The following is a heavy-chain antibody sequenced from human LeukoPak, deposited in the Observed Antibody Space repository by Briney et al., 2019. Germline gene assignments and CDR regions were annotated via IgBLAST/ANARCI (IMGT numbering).Heavy chain of an antibody. CDR3: ARGQWLLLSLPDY. Sequence: GGSLRLSCAASGFTFSSYGMSWVRQAPGKGLEWVSAISGSGGSTYYADSVKGRFTISRDNSKNTLYLQMKDLRAEDTAQYYCARGQWLLLSLPDYWGQGILVTVSS. CDR2: ISGSGGST. V-gene: IGHV3-23*01. J-gene: IGHJ4*02. D-gene: IGHD6-19*01. CDR1: GFTFSSYG.